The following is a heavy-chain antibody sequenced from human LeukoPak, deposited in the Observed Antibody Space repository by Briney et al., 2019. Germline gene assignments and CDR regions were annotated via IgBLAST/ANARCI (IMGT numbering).Heavy chain of an antibody. CDR2: ISRGGNTI. Sequence: GGSLRLSCAASGFTFSVYCMSWIRQAPGKGLEWVSYISRGGNTIYYADSVKGRFTISRDNANNSLYLQMNSLRAEDTAVYYCARVGYGSGSYHFDYWGRGTLVTVSS. V-gene: IGHV3-11*01. J-gene: IGHJ4*02. CDR1: GFTFSVYC. D-gene: IGHD3-10*01. CDR3: ARVGYGSGSYHFDY.